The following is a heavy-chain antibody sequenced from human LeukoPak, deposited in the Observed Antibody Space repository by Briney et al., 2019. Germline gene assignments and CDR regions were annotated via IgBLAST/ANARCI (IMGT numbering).Heavy chain of an antibody. CDR2: ISSSSSYI. CDR1: GFTFSSNG. CDR3: ARCGNPYYYYYYMDV. Sequence: PGGSLRLSCAASGFTFSSNGMNWVRQAPGKGLEWVSSISSSSSYIYYADSVKGRFTISRDNAKNSLYLQMNSLRAEDTAVYYCARCGNPYYYYYYMDVWGKGTTFTVSS. D-gene: IGHD4-23*01. J-gene: IGHJ6*03. V-gene: IGHV3-21*01.